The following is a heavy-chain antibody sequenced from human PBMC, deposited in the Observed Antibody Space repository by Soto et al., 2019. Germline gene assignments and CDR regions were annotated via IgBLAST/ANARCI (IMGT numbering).Heavy chain of an antibody. V-gene: IGHV4-39*01. D-gene: IGHD6-19*01. J-gene: IGHJ6*02. CDR3: ASYSSGWYGVRSPPTDV. Sequence: SETLSLTCTVSGGSISSSSYYWGWIRQPPGKGLEWIGSIYYSGSTYYNPSLKSRVTISVDTSKNQFSQKLSSVTAADTAVYYCASYSSGWYGVRSPPTDVWGQGTTVTVSS. CDR1: GGSISSSSYY. CDR2: IYYSGST.